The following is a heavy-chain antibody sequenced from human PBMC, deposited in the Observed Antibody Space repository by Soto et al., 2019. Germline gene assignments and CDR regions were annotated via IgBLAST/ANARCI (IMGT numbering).Heavy chain of an antibody. D-gene: IGHD2-15*01. CDR1: GRAFSGYA. J-gene: IGHJ6*02. V-gene: IGHV1-69*01. CDR3: ARSELLQDLWYYHGMDV. Sequence: GASVRAAGKPSGRAFSGYAIRCGRQAPGQGLEWLGGIIPIFGTANYAQKFQGRVTITADESTSTAYMELSSLRSEDTAVYYCARSELLQDLWYYHGMDVWGQGTTATVS. CDR2: IIPIFGTA.